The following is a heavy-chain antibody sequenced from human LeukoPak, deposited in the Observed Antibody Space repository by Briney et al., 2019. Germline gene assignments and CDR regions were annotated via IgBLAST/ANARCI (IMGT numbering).Heavy chain of an antibody. Sequence: PGGSLRLSCAASGFTFSSYAMNWVRQAPGKRLEWVSGISGSGGNTYYADSVKGRFTISRDNSKNTLYLQMNSLRAEDTAVYYCAKDLLPRNQFDYWGQGTLVTVSS. CDR2: ISGSGGNT. J-gene: IGHJ4*02. CDR1: GFTFSSYA. D-gene: IGHD1-14*01. V-gene: IGHV3-23*01. CDR3: AKDLLPRNQFDY.